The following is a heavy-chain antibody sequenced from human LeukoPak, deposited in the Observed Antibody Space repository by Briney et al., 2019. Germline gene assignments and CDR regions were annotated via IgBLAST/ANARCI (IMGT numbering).Heavy chain of an antibody. CDR3: AKGSSPWAD. V-gene: IGHV3-74*01. CDR2: IRGDGSMT. J-gene: IGHJ4*02. D-gene: IGHD6-6*01. Sequence: GGSLRLSCAASEFTFSAYWMHWVRQAPGKGLVWVSRIRGDGSMTNYADSVKGRFTISRDNSKNTLYLQMNSLRAEDTAVYYCAKGSSPWADWGQGTLVTVSS. CDR1: EFTFSAYW.